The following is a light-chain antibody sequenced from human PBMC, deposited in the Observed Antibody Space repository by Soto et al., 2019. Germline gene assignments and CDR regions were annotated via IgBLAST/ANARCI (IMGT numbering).Light chain of an antibody. CDR2: AAS. J-gene: IGKJ1*01. CDR3: QQSYSSPRT. V-gene: IGKV1-39*01. Sequence: DIQMTQSPSTLSASVGDSVTITCRASQNINNYLNWYQQKPGKAPELLIYAASSLQYGVPSKFSGSGSGTDLTLTIDSLQPEDFATYFCQQSYSSPRTFGQGTKVDIK. CDR1: QNINNY.